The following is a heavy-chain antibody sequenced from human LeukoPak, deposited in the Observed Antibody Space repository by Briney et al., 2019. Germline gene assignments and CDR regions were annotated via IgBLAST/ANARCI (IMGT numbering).Heavy chain of an antibody. CDR1: GFTFSNFW. V-gene: IGHV1-69*01. CDR2: IIPIFGTA. J-gene: IGHJ5*02. Sequence: GGSLRLSCTASGFTFSNFWMGWVRQAPGQGLEWMGGIIPIFGTANYAQKFQGRVTITADESTSTAYMELSSLRSEDTAVYYCARDSFYDYVWGSYRPNGFDPWGQGTLVTVSS. CDR3: ARDSFYDYVWGSYRPNGFDP. D-gene: IGHD3-16*02.